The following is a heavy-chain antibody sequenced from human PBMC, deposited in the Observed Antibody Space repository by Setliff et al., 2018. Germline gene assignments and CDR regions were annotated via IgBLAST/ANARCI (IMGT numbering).Heavy chain of an antibody. CDR3: ARDGVPPLNYNFWSGNFEF. V-gene: IGHV3-33*01. CDR1: GFTFKNYG. CDR2: IWYDGNNK. J-gene: IGHJ4*02. Sequence: GGSLRLSCVASGFTFKNYGMHWVRQAPGKGLEWVAVIWYDGNNKDHADSVKGRFTISRDNSKNTLYLQIDSLRVEDTAVYYCARDGVPPLNYNFWSGNFEFWGQGTLVTVSS. D-gene: IGHD3-3*01.